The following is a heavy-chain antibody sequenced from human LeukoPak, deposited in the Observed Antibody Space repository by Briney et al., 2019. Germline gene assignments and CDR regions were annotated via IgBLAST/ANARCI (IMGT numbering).Heavy chain of an antibody. CDR3: ALYDYGDYRVAP. Sequence: GESLKISCKGSGYKFTSYWIGWVRQMPGKGLEWMGIIYHGDSDTRYSPSFQSQVTFSVDNSVSTAYLQWSSLKASDTAMYYCALYDYGDYRVAPWGQGTRVTVSS. D-gene: IGHD4-17*01. J-gene: IGHJ4*02. CDR2: IYHGDSDT. V-gene: IGHV5-51*01. CDR1: GYKFTSYW.